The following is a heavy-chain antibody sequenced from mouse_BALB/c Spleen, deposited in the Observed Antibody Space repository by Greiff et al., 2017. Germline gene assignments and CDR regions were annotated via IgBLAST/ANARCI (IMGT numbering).Heavy chain of an antibody. CDR3: ASSGYPYYYAMDY. CDR1: GFNIKDTY. CDR2: IDPANGNT. Sequence: VQLQQSGAELVKPGASVKLSCTASGFNIKDTYMHWVKQRPEQGLEWIGRIDPANGNTKYDPKFQGKATITADTSSNTAYLQLSSLTSEDTAVYYCASSGYPYYYAMDYWGQGTSVTVSA. J-gene: IGHJ4*01. D-gene: IGHD3-1*01. V-gene: IGHV14-3*02.